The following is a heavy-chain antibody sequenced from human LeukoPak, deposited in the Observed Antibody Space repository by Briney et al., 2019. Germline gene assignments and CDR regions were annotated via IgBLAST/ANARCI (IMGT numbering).Heavy chain of an antibody. CDR3: ARGPLVRLPSSFDP. Sequence: ASVKVSCKASGYTFTSYDINWVRQAPGQGLEWMGWMNPNSGNTGSAQRFQGRITMTRDTSISTAYMELSSLRSEDMAVYYCARGPLVRLPSSFDPWGQGTLVTVSS. J-gene: IGHJ5*02. CDR1: GYTFTSYD. CDR2: MNPNSGNT. D-gene: IGHD3-16*02. V-gene: IGHV1-8*01.